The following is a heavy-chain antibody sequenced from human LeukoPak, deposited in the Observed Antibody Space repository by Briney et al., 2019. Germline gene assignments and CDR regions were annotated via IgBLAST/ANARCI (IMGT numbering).Heavy chain of an antibody. J-gene: IGHJ4*02. CDR2: TYYSGST. D-gene: IGHD3-22*01. CDR3: ARGYESSGYYYYFDS. V-gene: IGHV4-31*03. CDR1: GSSISSGDYY. Sequence: PSETLSLTCTVSGSSISSGDYYWTWIRQHPGKGLEWIGYTYYSGSTYYNPSLKSRVTISVDTSKNQFSLKLSSVTAADTALYYCARGYESSGYYYYFDSWGQGTLVTVSS.